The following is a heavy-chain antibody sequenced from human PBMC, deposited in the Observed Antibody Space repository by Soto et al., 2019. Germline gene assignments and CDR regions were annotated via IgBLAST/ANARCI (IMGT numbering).Heavy chain of an antibody. J-gene: IGHJ4*02. CDR1: GFSVSNKY. CDR3: AREGGSYGPFDC. V-gene: IGHV3-53*01. Sequence: GGSLRLSCAASGFSVSNKYMNWVRQAPGRGLEWVSVIYSGGGTCYAESVKGRFTISRGNSKNTVYLQMNTLRPEDTAVYYCAREGGSYGPFDCWGQGTLVTVSS. CDR2: IYSGGGT. D-gene: IGHD3-10*01.